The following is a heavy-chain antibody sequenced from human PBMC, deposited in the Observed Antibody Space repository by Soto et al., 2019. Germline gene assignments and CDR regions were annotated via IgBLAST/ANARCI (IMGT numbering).Heavy chain of an antibody. CDR2: IVVGSGNT. Sequence: SVKVSCKASGFTFTSSAVQWVRQARGQRLEWIGWIVVGSGNTNYAQKFQERVTITRDMSTSTAYMELSSLRSEDTAVYYCAADHRGGSYYGDYYYYGMDVWGQGTTVTVSS. CDR3: AADHRGGSYYGDYYYYGMDV. D-gene: IGHD1-26*01. V-gene: IGHV1-58*01. CDR1: GFTFTSSA. J-gene: IGHJ6*02.